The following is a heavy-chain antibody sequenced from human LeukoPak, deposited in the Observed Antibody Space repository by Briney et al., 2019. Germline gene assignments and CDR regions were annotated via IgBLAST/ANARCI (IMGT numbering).Heavy chain of an antibody. CDR2: IYYRGNT. Sequence: GSLRLSCAASGFTFSSYAMGWVRLAPGKGLEWIGSIYYRGNTFYNPSLRNRVSISIDTSKGRFSLNLNSVTAADTAVYFCTRDREHGTQDSWGQGTLVTVS. CDR1: GFTFSSYA. J-gene: IGHJ4*02. CDR3: TRDREHGTQDS. D-gene: IGHD1-26*01. V-gene: IGHV4-39*07.